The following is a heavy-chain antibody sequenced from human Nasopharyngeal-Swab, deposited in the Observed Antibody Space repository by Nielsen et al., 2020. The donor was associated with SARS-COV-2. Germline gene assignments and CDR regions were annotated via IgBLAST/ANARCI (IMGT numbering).Heavy chain of an antibody. V-gene: IGHV3-30*18. CDR2: ISYDGSNK. J-gene: IGHJ4*02. CDR3: AKEEITFGGVIVMGIDY. D-gene: IGHD3-16*02. Sequence: IRQPPGKGLEWVAVISYDGSNKYYADSVTGRFTISRDNSKNTLDLQMNSLRAEDTAVYYCAKEEITFGGVIVMGIDYWGQGTLVTVSS.